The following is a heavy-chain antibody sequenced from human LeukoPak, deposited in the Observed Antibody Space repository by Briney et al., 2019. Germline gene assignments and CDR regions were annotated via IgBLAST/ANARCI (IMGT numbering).Heavy chain of an antibody. CDR1: GFTFSSYW. D-gene: IGHD1-7*01. V-gene: IGHV3-7*01. Sequence: PGGSLRLSCAASGFTFSSYWMSWVRQAPGKGLEWVANIKQDGSEKYYVDSVKGRFTISRDNAKNSLYLQMNSLRAEDTAVYYCAREGGLELPDAFDIWGQGTMVTVSS. CDR2: IKQDGSEK. CDR3: AREGGLELPDAFDI. J-gene: IGHJ3*02.